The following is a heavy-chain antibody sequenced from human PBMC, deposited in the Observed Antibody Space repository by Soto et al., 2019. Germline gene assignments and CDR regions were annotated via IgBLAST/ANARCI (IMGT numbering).Heavy chain of an antibody. Sequence: LGEAQKISCKGCGESFTNYWFGWVRQIPGKGLELMGIIYPGDSDTRYSPSFQGQVTISADKSISTTYLQWSSLKASDTAMYYCARHGKTMKKLIAYWGQGTLVTVSS. D-gene: IGHD2-15*01. CDR2: IYPGDSDT. CDR3: ARHGKTMKKLIAY. V-gene: IGHV5-51*01. CDR1: GESFTNYW. J-gene: IGHJ4*02.